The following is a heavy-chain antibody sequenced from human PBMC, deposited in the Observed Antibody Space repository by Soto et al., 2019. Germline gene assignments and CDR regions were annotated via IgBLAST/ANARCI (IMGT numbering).Heavy chain of an antibody. CDR3: ARNKVADYAMDV. CDR2: IYVDGTT. Sequence: EVQLVQSGGGWIRPGGSRRLSCAASGFTLSSNYMTWVRQAPGRGLEWVSVIYVDGTTYYADSVKGRFTISRDISKNTLYLQMNSLRAADTAVYCCARNKVADYAMDVWGQGTTVTVSS. D-gene: IGHD3-16*01. J-gene: IGHJ6*02. V-gene: IGHV3-53*01. CDR1: GFTLSSNY.